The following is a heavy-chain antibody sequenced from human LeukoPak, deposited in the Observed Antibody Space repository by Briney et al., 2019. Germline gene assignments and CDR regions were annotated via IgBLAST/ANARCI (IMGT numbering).Heavy chain of an antibody. V-gene: IGHV4-61*02. J-gene: IGHJ3*02. CDR2: IYTTGST. D-gene: IGHD4-17*01. Sequence: SGTLSLTCTVSGGSISSSSDYWSWIRQPAGKGVEWIGRIYTTGSTNYNPSLKTRVTMSVDTSKNQFSLKLSSVTAADTAVYYCARASTVTYAFDIWGQGTMVTVSS. CDR1: GGSISSSSDY. CDR3: ARASTVTYAFDI.